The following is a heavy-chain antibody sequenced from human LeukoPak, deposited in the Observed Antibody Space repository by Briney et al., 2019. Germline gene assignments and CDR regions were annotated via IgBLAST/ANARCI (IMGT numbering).Heavy chain of an antibody. Sequence: GGSLRLSCAASGFTFSSYALAWVRQAPGKGLEWVSVIYSGGSTYYADSVKGRFTISRDNSKNTLYLQMNSLRVEDTAVYYCALGLVTDYWGQGTLVTVSS. CDR2: IYSGGST. CDR1: GFTFSSYA. D-gene: IGHD3-9*01. CDR3: ALGLVTDY. J-gene: IGHJ4*02. V-gene: IGHV3-66*01.